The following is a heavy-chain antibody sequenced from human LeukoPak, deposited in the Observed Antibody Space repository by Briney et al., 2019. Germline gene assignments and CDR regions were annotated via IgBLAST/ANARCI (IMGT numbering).Heavy chain of an antibody. J-gene: IGHJ5*02. V-gene: IGHV4-59*01. CDR3: ARREWMGAYNWFDP. Sequence: PSETLSLTCTVSGGSISSYYWSWLRQPPGKGLEWIGYIYYSGSTNYNPSLKSRVTISVDTSKNQFSLKLGSVTAADTAVYYCARREWMGAYNWFDPWGQGTLVTVSS. D-gene: IGHD3-3*01. CDR2: IYYSGST. CDR1: GGSISSYY.